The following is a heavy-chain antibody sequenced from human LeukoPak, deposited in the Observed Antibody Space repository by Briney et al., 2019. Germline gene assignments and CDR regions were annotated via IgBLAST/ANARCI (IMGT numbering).Heavy chain of an antibody. CDR1: GFTFEDYT. CDR2: IRSKAFGGTP. CDR3: TRNTVTVHFDY. J-gene: IGHJ4*02. D-gene: IGHD4-17*01. Sequence: GGSLRVSCSASGFTFEDYTVSWFRQAPGKGLKRVGFIRSKAFGGTPEYAASVRGRFTISRDDSKSIAYLQMNSLKTEDTAVYYCTRNTVTVHFDYWSQGTLVTVSS. V-gene: IGHV3-49*03.